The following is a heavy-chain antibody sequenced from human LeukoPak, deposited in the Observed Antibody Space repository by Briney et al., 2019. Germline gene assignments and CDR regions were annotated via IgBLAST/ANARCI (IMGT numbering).Heavy chain of an antibody. CDR3: ARDCSSTRCIDY. J-gene: IGHJ4*02. V-gene: IGHV3-33*01. CDR1: GFTFSRYG. D-gene: IGHD2-2*01. Sequence: GGSLRLSCAASGFTFSRYGMQWDSQAEGKGRGWVAVIWYEGRKKYYADSVKGRFTISRYNSQNTLYLQMTSLRAEDTAVYYCARDCSSTRCIDYWGQGTLVTVSS. CDR2: IWYEGRKK.